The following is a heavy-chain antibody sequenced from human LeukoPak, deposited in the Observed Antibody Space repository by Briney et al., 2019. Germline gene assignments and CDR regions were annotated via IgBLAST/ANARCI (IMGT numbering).Heavy chain of an antibody. V-gene: IGHV3-7*01. J-gene: IGHJ4*02. Sequence: NIKQDGSEKYYVDSVKGRFTISRDNAKKSLYLQMNSLRAEDTAVYYCANRKYSSGWYYFDYWGQGTLVTVSS. CDR3: ANRKYSSGWYYFDY. CDR2: IKQDGSEK. D-gene: IGHD6-19*01.